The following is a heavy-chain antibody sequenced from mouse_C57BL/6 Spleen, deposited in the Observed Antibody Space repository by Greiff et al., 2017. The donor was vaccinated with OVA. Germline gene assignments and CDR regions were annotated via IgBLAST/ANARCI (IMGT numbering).Heavy chain of an antibody. CDR2: ISSGSSNI. J-gene: IGHJ2*01. V-gene: IGHV5-17*01. CDR1: GFTFRDYG. CDR3: ARDNGYYAYFDY. Sequence: EVKLPESGGGLVKPGGSLKLSCAASGFTFRDYGMHWVCQAPEKGLELVAYISSGSSNIYYADTVKGRFTISRDNAKNTLFLQMTSLRSEDTAMYYCARDNGYYAYFDYWGQGTTLTVSS. D-gene: IGHD2-3*01.